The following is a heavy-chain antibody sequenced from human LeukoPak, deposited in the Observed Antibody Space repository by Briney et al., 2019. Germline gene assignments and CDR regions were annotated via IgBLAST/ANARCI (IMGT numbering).Heavy chain of an antibody. CDR1: GGSISSYY. V-gene: IGHV4-4*09. Sequence: PSETLSLTCTVSGGSISSYYWSWIRQPPGKGLEWIGHIYTSGSTNYNPSLKSRVTMSVDTSKNQFSLKLSSVTAADTAVYYCATTTKLAWFDPWGQGTLVTVSS. CDR3: ATTTKLAWFDP. CDR2: IYTSGST. D-gene: IGHD1-26*01. J-gene: IGHJ5*02.